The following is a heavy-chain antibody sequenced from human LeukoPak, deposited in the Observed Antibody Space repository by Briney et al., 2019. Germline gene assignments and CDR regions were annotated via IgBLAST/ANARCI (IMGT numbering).Heavy chain of an antibody. Sequence: PSETLSLTCTVSDDSIRSGGYYWGWIRQHPGKGLEWIGYIYYSGRTYYNTSLQSRFTISVDTSKNQFSLKLSSVTAADTAVYYCARVYGDYPSYFDLWGQGTLVTVSS. CDR2: IYYSGRT. D-gene: IGHD4-17*01. CDR3: ARVYGDYPSYFDL. J-gene: IGHJ4*02. V-gene: IGHV4-31*03. CDR1: DDSIRSGGYY.